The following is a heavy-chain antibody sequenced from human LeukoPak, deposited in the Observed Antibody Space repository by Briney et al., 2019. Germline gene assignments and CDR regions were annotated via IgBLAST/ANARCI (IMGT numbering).Heavy chain of an antibody. D-gene: IGHD5-18*01. CDR1: GFTFSRYG. Sequence: GGSLRRSGAASGFTFSRYGMHWVRQAPGKGLEGVAVISYDGSNKYYADSVKGRFTISRDNSKNTLYLQMNSLRAEDTAVYYCARSYSYGGIHYWGQGTLVTVSS. V-gene: IGHV3-30*03. CDR3: ARSYSYGGIHY. J-gene: IGHJ4*02. CDR2: ISYDGSNK.